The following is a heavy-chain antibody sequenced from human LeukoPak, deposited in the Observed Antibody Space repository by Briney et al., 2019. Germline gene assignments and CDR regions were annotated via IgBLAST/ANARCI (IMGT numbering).Heavy chain of an antibody. CDR2: ISYDGSNK. Sequence: GGSLRLSCAASGFTFSSYAMSWVRQAPGKGLEWVAVISYDGSNKYYADSVKGRFTISRDNSKNTLYLQMNSLRAEDTAVYYCARELDYYDSSGYTALDYWGQGTLVTVSS. CDR1: GFTFSSYA. CDR3: ARELDYYDSSGYTALDY. D-gene: IGHD3-22*01. V-gene: IGHV3-30*04. J-gene: IGHJ4*02.